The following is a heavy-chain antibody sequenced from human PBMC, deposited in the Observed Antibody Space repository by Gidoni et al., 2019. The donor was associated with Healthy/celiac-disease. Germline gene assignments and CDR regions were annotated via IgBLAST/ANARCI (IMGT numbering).Heavy chain of an antibody. D-gene: IGHD6-13*01. J-gene: IGHJ4*02. Sequence: QVPLVESGGGVVQPVRSLRLSCAASVFTFRSYGMHWVRQAPGKGLEWVAVISYDGSNKYYADSVKGRFTISRDNSKNTLYLQMNSLRAEDTAGYYCAKGTSGYLGYWGQGTLVTVSS. V-gene: IGHV3-30*18. CDR3: AKGTSGYLGY. CDR2: ISYDGSNK. CDR1: VFTFRSYG.